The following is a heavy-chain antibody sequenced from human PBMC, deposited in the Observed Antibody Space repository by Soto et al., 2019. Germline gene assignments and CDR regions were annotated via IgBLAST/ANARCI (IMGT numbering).Heavy chain of an antibody. Sequence: QVQLQQWGAGLLKPSETLSLTCAVYGGSFSGYQWSWIRQTPGKGLEWIGEINDSDNINYNPSLKSPFTILLDTPKKQISLKLSSVTAADSAVYYCARGLILWFGELSRRGGYYYYMDVWGKGTTVTVSS. CDR2: INDSDNI. V-gene: IGHV4-34*01. CDR1: GGSFSGYQ. J-gene: IGHJ6*03. D-gene: IGHD3-10*01. CDR3: ARGLILWFGELSRRGGYYYYMDV.